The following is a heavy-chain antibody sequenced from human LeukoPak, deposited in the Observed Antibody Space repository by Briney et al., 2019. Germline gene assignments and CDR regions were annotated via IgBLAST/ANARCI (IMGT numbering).Heavy chain of an antibody. J-gene: IGHJ4*02. CDR3: ARDGGNYGDKDY. CDR1: VYTFTNYH. V-gene: IGHV1-46*01. Sequence: ASMKISCKASVYTFTNYHMHWVRQAPGHGLEWMGIISPSGDYTTYAQNFQGRVTMTRDTSTSTVYMDLSSLRSEDTAMYYCARDGGNYGDKDYWGQGTLVTVSS. D-gene: IGHD1-26*01. CDR2: ISPSGDYT.